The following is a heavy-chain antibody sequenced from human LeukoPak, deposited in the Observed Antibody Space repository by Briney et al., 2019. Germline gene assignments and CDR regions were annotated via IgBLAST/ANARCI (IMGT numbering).Heavy chain of an antibody. D-gene: IGHD2-15*01. V-gene: IGHV3-15*01. CDR3: TTGIVVVVAAPHYYYYGMDV. CDR2: IKSKTDGGTT. J-gene: IGHJ6*04. Sequence: GGSLRLSCAASGFTFSNAWMSWVRQAPGKGLEWVGRIKSKTDGGTTDYAAPVKGRFTISRDDSKNMLYLQMNSLKTEDTAVYYCTTGIVVVVAAPHYYYYGMDVWGKGTTVTVSS. CDR1: GFTFSNAW.